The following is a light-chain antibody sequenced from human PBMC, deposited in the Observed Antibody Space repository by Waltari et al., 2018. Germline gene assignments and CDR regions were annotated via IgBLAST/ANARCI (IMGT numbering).Light chain of an antibody. V-gene: IGKV1-17*01. CDR2: AAS. Sequence: DIQMTKSPSSLSASAGDRVTITCRASQDISTSLNWYQQKPGRAPKRLIYAASSLQSGVPSRFSGSGSGTDFTLTISSLQPEDFATYYCLQYNSSPYSFGQGTKVEIK. CDR3: LQYNSSPYS. CDR1: QDISTS. J-gene: IGKJ2*03.